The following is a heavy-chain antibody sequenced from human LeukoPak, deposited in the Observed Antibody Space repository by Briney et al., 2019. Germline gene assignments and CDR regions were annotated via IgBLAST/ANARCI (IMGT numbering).Heavy chain of an antibody. Sequence: PPGGALRLSCTASGLVFRSSRRPSVRQAPGKGLEWLAMIWYDGSKTFYADSVKRRFTISRDNSNNTLYLQLNSLRVEDTAVYYCARDRGIRYHDYWGQGTLVTVSS. D-gene: IGHD1-14*01. CDR2: IWYDGSKT. V-gene: IGHV3-33*01. CDR1: GLVFRSSR. J-gene: IGHJ4*02. CDR3: ARDRGIRYHDY.